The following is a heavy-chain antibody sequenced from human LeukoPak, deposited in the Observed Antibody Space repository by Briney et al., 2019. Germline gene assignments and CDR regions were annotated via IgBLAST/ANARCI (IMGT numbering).Heavy chain of an antibody. V-gene: IGHV3-33*01. CDR3: ARDSGSYYRAFDI. Sequence: GGSLRLSCAASGFTFSSYGMHWVRQAAGKGLEWVAVIWYDGSNKYYANSVKGRFTISRDNSKNTLYLQMNSLRAEDTAVYYCARDSGSYYRAFDIWGQVTMVTVSS. D-gene: IGHD1-26*01. CDR2: IWYDGSNK. CDR1: GFTFSSYG. J-gene: IGHJ3*02.